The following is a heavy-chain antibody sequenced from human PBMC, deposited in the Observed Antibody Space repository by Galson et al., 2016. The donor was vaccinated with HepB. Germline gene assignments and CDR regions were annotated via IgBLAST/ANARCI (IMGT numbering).Heavy chain of an antibody. V-gene: IGHV3-7*03. CDR3: ARDDDTWGH. Sequence: SLRLSCAASGFIFSTYWMSWVRQAPGKGLEWVATIKGDGSDTYYVDSVKGRFTISRDNAMNSLFLQMNSLRAEDSAVYYCARDDDTWGHRGRGTLVTVSS. D-gene: IGHD3-16*01. CDR1: GFIFSTYW. J-gene: IGHJ2*01. CDR2: IKGDGSDT.